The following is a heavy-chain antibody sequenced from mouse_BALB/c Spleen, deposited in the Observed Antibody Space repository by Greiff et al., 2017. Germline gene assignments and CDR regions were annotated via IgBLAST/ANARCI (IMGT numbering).Heavy chain of an antibody. J-gene: IGHJ4*01. CDR1: GFTFSDYY. V-gene: IGHV5-4*02. D-gene: IGHD2-2*01. Sequence: EVQLVESGGGLVKPGGSLKLSCAASGFTFSDYYMYWVRQTPEKRLEWVATISDGGSYTYYPDSVKGRFTISRDNAKNNLYLQMSSLKSEDTAMYYCARGWLRGYYYAMDYWGQGTSVTVSS. CDR3: ARGWLRGYYYAMDY. CDR2: ISDGGSYT.